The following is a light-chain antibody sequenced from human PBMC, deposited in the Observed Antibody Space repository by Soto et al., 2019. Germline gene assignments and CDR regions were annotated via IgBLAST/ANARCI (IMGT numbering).Light chain of an antibody. CDR3: QQYNNGPPLI. V-gene: IGKV3-15*01. CDR1: QSVSSN. J-gene: IGKJ4*01. Sequence: EIVMTQSPATLSVSPGERATLSCRASQSVSSNFAWYQQKPGQAPRLLIYGASTRATGIPARFSGSGSGTEFTLTISSLPSEDFAVYYCQQYNNGPPLILGGGTKVEIK. CDR2: GAS.